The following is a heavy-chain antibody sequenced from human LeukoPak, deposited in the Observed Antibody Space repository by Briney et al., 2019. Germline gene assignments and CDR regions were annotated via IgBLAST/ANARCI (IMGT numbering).Heavy chain of an antibody. D-gene: IGHD3-22*01. J-gene: IGHJ6*03. CDR2: IYYSGGAT. Sequence: SETLSLTCTVSGGSISSSSYYWGWIRQPPGKGLEWIGSIYYSGGATHYNPSLKSRVTILLDTSKNQFSLKLSSVTAADTAVYYCARSYYYDSSGNTPSARYYYYYMDVWGKGTTVTISS. V-gene: IGHV4-39*07. CDR1: GGSISSSSYY. CDR3: ARSYYYDSSGNTPSARYYYYYMDV.